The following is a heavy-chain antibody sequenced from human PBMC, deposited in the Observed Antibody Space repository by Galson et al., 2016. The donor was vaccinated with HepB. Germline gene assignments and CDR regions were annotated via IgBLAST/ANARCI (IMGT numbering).Heavy chain of an antibody. Sequence: SLRLSCAASGFTYRNYGMTWVRQAPGKGLEVVSSISRSGDSTDYADSVKGRFTISRDNSKNTLSLQMNSLTADDTAIYYCVRGSIAPAVWGKGTTVTVSS. D-gene: IGHD3-10*01. CDR2: ISRSGDST. CDR1: GFTYRNYG. CDR3: VRGSIAPAV. V-gene: IGHV3-23*01. J-gene: IGHJ6*04.